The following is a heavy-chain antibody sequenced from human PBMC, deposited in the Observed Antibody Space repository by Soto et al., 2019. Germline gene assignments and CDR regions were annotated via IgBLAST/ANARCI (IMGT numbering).Heavy chain of an antibody. D-gene: IGHD3-22*01. J-gene: IGHJ4*02. CDR3: ARDREDYYDSIGYYYAPYY. Sequence: ASVKVSCKASGSTFTSYYMHWVRQAPGQGLEWMGIINPSGGSTSYAQKFQGRVTMTRDTSTSTVYMELSSLRSEDTAVYYCARDREDYYDSIGYYYAPYYWGQGTLVTVSS. CDR2: INPSGGST. CDR1: GSTFTSYY. V-gene: IGHV1-46*01.